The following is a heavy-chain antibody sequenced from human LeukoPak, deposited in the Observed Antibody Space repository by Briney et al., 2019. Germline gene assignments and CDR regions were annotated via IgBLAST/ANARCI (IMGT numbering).Heavy chain of an antibody. D-gene: IGHD3-22*01. CDR3: ARGGYYDGSSPFDY. J-gene: IGHJ4*02. CDR1: GGTFSSYA. V-gene: IGHV1-69*05. Sequence: GASVKVSCKASGGTFSSYAISWVRQAPGQGLEWMGRIIPIFGTANYAQKFQGRVTITTDESTSTAYMELSSLRSEDTAVYYCARGGYYDGSSPFDYWGQGTLVTVSS. CDR2: IIPIFGTA.